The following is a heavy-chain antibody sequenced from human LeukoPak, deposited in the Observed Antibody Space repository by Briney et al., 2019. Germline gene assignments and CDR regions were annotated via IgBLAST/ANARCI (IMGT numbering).Heavy chain of an antibody. V-gene: IGHV3-23*01. Sequence: AGGSLRLSCAASGFTFSSYAMRWVRQAPGKGLECVSAFSGSGGSTYYADSVKGRFTISRDNSKNTLYLQMNSLRAEDTAVYYCANRQRDAFDIWGQGTMATVSS. J-gene: IGHJ3*02. CDR2: FSGSGGST. D-gene: IGHD1-1*01. CDR1: GFTFSSYA. CDR3: ANRQRDAFDI.